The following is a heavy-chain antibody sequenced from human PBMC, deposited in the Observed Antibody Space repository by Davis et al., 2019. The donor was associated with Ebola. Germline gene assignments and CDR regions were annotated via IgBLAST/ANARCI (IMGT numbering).Heavy chain of an antibody. D-gene: IGHD3-3*01. CDR3: ARDCRDIWSGYSVRGMDV. CDR2: ISAYNGNT. CDR1: GYTFTSYG. J-gene: IGHJ6*02. Sequence: ASVKVSCKASGYTFTSYGISWVRQAPGQGLEWMGWISAYNGNTNYAQKLQGRVTMTTDTSTSTAYMELRSLRSDDTAVYYCARDCRDIWSGYSVRGMDVWGQGTTVTVSS. V-gene: IGHV1-18*01.